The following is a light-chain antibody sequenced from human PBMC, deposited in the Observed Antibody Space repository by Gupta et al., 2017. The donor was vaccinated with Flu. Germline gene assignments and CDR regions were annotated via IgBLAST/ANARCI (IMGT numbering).Light chain of an antibody. CDR3: QQYNKNPWT. V-gene: IGKV1-5*03. CDR2: RTS. Sequence: GDRVTITCRASQDINPWLAWYQQKPGKAPKLLIYRTSSLEVGVPSRFSGSRSATEFSLTISSLLPDDFATYYCQQYNKNPWTFGQGTKL. CDR1: QDINPW. J-gene: IGKJ2*02.